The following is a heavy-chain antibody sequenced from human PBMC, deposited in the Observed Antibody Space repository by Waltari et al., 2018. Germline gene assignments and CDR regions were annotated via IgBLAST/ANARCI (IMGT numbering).Heavy chain of an antibody. V-gene: IGHV4-59*11. Sequence: QVQLQESGPGLVKPSETLSLTCTVSGGSISSHYWSWIRQPPGKGLEWIGYIYYSGSTNFNPSLKSRVTMSVDTSKNQFSLKLSSVTAADTAVYYCARAGYCGGDCSDAFDIWGQGTMVTVSS. D-gene: IGHD2-21*01. J-gene: IGHJ3*02. CDR1: GGSISSHY. CDR2: IYYSGST. CDR3: ARAGYCGGDCSDAFDI.